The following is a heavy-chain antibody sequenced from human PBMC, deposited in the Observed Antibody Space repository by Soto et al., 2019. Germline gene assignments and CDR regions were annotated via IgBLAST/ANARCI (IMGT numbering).Heavy chain of an antibody. J-gene: IGHJ6*02. CDR2: IMPIFGRA. V-gene: IGHV1-69*12. CDR3: ACWLKEAGIGGNYYSGMDV. D-gene: IGHD6-19*01. CDR1: GGTFSNYA. Sequence: QVQLVQSGAEVKKHGSSVKVSCKASGGTFSNYAFSWVRQAPGQGLEWLGGIMPIFGRADYAQKFRGRVTTTAEESTTPPYMELSSLRSEDTAVYYCACWLKEAGIGGNYYSGMDVWGQGTTVTVSS.